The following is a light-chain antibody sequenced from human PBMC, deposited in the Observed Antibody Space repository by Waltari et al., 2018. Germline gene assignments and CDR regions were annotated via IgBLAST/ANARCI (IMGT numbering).Light chain of an antibody. V-gene: IGKV4-1*01. CDR3: QQYYSVPLT. CDR1: QTISYSSNNKNY. J-gene: IGKJ1*01. Sequence: DIVMTQSPDSLAVSLGERATINCKSSQTISYSSNNKNYLAWYQKKPGQPPRLLISWASSRESGVPDRFSGSGSGTAFTLTISSLQVEDVAIYYCQQYYSVPLTFGQGTKVGIK. CDR2: WAS.